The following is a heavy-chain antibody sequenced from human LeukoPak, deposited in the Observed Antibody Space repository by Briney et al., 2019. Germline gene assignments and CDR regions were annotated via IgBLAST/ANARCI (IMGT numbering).Heavy chain of an antibody. J-gene: IGHJ4*02. V-gene: IGHV4-59*08. CDR1: GGSISSYY. D-gene: IGHD4/OR15-4a*01. CDR2: IYYSGST. CDR3: ARRGMVPFDY. Sequence: SETLSLTCTVSGGSISSYYWSWIRQPPGKGLEWIGYIYYSGSTNYNPSLKSRVTISVDTSKNQFSLKLSSVTAADTAVYYCARRGMVPFDYWGQGTLVTVYS.